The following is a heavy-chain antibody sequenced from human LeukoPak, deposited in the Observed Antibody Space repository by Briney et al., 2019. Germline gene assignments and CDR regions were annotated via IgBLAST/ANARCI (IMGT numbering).Heavy chain of an antibody. J-gene: IGHJ3*01. CDR2: ISSSGSSI. V-gene: IGHV3-48*02. Sequence: GGSLRLSCAASGFTFSSYPMNWVRQAPGKGLEWVSKISSSGSSIYYEDSVKGRFTISRDNAKNSLYLQMNSLRDEETAVYYCARRYSSSWFKPFDLWGQGTMVTVSS. D-gene: IGHD6-13*01. CDR3: ARRYSSSWFKPFDL. CDR1: GFTFSSYP.